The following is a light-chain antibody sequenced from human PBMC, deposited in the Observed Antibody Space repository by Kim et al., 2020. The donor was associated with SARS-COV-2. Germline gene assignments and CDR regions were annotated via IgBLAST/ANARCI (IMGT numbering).Light chain of an antibody. V-gene: IGLV1-40*01. CDR1: SANIGAGYD. Sequence: SVLTQPPSVSGAPGHRVTISCTGSSANIGAGYDVHWYQQLPGTAPKLLIYGNTNRPSGFPDRFSGSKSGTSASLAITGLQAEDEADYYCQANDSTPSGWVFGGGAQLTVL. CDR2: GNT. CDR3: QANDSTPSGWV. J-gene: IGLJ2*01.